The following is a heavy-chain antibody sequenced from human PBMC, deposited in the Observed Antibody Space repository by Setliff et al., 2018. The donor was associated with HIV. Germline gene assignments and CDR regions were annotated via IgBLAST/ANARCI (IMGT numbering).Heavy chain of an antibody. CDR1: GFTFSSYW. J-gene: IGHJ4*02. CDR3: ARARGGNSEWSY. D-gene: IGHD2-15*01. CDR2: INSDGSST. Sequence: PSETLRLSCAASGFTFSSYWMHWVRQVPGKGLVWVSRINSDGSSTTYADFVKGRFTISRDNAKNTLYLQMNSLRAEDTAVYSCARARGGNSEWSYWGQGTLVTVS. V-gene: IGHV3-74*03.